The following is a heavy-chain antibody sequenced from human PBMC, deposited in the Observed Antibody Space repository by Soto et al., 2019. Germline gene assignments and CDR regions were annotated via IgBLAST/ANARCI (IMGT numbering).Heavy chain of an antibody. CDR3: ASEATVTTPDHAFDI. CDR1: GYTFTSYG. V-gene: IGHV1-18*01. Sequence: QVQLVQSGAEVKKPGASVKVSCKASGYTFTSYGISWVRQAPGQGLEWMGWISAYNGNTNYAQKLQGRVTMTTDTPTRTAYRELRSMRSDDTAVYYCASEATVTTPDHAFDIWGQGTMVTVSS. J-gene: IGHJ3*02. CDR2: ISAYNGNT. D-gene: IGHD4-17*01.